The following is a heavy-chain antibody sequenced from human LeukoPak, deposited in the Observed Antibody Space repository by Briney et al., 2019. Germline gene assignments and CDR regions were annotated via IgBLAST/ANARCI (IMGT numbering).Heavy chain of an antibody. CDR1: GYTFTGYY. J-gene: IGHJ4*02. CDR2: INPNSGGT. D-gene: IGHD2-2*01. Sequence: ASVKVSYKASGYTFTGYYTHWVRQAPGQGLEWMGWINPNSGGTNYAQKFQGRVTMTRDTSISTAYMELSRLRSDDTAVYYCASPSRGCSSTSCYRPWDYWGQGTLVTVSS. V-gene: IGHV1-2*02. CDR3: ASPSRGCSSTSCYRPWDY.